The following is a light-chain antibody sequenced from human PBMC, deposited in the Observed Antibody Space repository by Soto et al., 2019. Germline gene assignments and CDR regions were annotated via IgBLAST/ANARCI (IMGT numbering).Light chain of an antibody. V-gene: IGKV1-12*01. Sequence: DIQATQTQSSLSGSVGDRVTITCRASQGISSWLAWYQQKPGKAPKLLIYAASSLQSGVPSRFSGSGSGADFTLTISSLQPEEFATYYCQQANSFPRTFGQGTKVDIK. J-gene: IGKJ1*01. CDR2: AAS. CDR1: QGISSW. CDR3: QQANSFPRT.